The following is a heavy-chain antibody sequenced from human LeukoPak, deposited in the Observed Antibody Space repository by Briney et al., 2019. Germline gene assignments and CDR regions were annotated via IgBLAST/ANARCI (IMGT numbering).Heavy chain of an antibody. D-gene: IGHD3-16*01. V-gene: IGHV4-34*01. CDR3: ARRLGGSTNFEY. J-gene: IGHJ4*02. Sequence: SETLSLTCAVYGRSFSGYYWTWIRQTPGKGLEWIGEINHSGITDYNPSLRSRVTISVDTSKNQFSLKLRSVTAADTALYYCARRLGGSTNFEYWGQGTLVTVSS. CDR2: INHSGIT. CDR1: GRSFSGYY.